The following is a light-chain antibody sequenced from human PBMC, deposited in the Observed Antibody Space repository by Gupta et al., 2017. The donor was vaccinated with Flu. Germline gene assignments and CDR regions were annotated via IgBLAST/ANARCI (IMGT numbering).Light chain of an antibody. J-gene: IGKJ1*01. V-gene: IGKV4-1*01. CDR3: QQDHNNPQT. CDR2: WAS. CDR1: QSVLYTSNKKNN. Sequence: IVMTQSPYSLALSLGERATINCKSSQSVLYTSNKKNNLAWYQQKPGQPPQLLNYWASTREAGVADRFSGSAWGKDFTLTSSILQDEDVAVYYCQQDHNNPQTFGQGTKVEIK.